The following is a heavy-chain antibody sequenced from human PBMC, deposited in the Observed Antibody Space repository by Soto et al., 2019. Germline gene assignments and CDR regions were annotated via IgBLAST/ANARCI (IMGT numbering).Heavy chain of an antibody. D-gene: IGHD2-15*01. J-gene: IGHJ4*02. V-gene: IGHV4-4*02. CDR3: ARLPRNCSGGSCYPTYFDE. CDR2: IYHSGST. CDR1: GGSISSSNW. Sequence: SETLSLTCAVSGGSISSSNWWSWVRQPPGKGLEWIGEIYHSGSTNYNPSLKSRVTISVDKSKNQFSLKLSSVTAADTAVYYCARLPRNCSGGSCYPTYFDEWGQGTLVTVSS.